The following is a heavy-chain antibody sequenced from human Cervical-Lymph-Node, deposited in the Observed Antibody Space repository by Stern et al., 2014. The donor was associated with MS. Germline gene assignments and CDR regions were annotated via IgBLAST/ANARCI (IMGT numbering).Heavy chain of an antibody. D-gene: IGHD3-22*01. CDR1: GGTFSSYA. CDR3: ARDVVVITALYCYYGMDV. V-gene: IGHV1-69*01. CDR2: IIPIFGTA. J-gene: IGHJ6*02. Sequence: VQLVESGAEVKKPGSSVKVSCKASGGTFSSYAISWVRQAPGQGLEWMGGIIPIFGTANYAQKFQGRVTITADESTSTAYMELSSLRSEDTAVYYCARDVVVITALYCYYGMDVWGQGTTVTVSS.